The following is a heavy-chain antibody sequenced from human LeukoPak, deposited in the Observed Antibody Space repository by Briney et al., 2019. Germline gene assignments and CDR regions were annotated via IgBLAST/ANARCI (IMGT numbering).Heavy chain of an antibody. J-gene: IGHJ5*02. Sequence: SVKVSCKASGGTFSSYAISWVRQAPGQGLEWMGGIIPIFGTANYAQKFQGRVTITADESTSTAYMELSSLRSEDTAVYYCARRADDILTGYEWFDPWSQGTLVTVSS. V-gene: IGHV1-69*13. CDR2: IIPIFGTA. CDR1: GGTFSSYA. D-gene: IGHD3-9*01. CDR3: ARRADDILTGYEWFDP.